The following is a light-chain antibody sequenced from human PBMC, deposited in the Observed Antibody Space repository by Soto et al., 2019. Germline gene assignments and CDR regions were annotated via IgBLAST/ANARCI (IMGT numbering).Light chain of an antibody. CDR1: SSDVGGYNY. J-gene: IGLJ2*01. CDR3: SSFTTSSTVL. Sequence: QSALTHPASVSGSPGQSITISCTGTSSDVGGYNYVSWYQQHPGKAPKLILYDVSNRPSGVSNRFSGSKSGNMASLTISGLQAEDEADYYCSSFTTSSTVLFGGGTKLTVL. CDR2: DVS. V-gene: IGLV2-14*03.